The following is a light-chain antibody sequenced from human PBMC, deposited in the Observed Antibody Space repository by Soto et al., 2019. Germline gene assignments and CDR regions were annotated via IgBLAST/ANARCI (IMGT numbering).Light chain of an antibody. Sequence: QSVLTQPRSVSGSPGQSVTLSCTGTSSDVGGYNFVSWYQQHPGKAPKLMIYDVSKRPSGVPDRFSGSKYDNTASLTISGLQAEDEADYYCCSYAGTYTIYVCGSGTKLTVL. J-gene: IGLJ1*01. CDR2: DVS. CDR3: CSYAGTYTIYV. V-gene: IGLV2-11*01. CDR1: SSDVGGYNF.